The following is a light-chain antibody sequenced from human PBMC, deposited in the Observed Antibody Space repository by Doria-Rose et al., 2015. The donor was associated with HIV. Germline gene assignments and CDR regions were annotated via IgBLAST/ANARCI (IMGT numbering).Light chain of an antibody. CDR1: SSNIGSNT. CDR3: AAWDDSLNGPV. Sequence: QSVVTQPPSASGTPGQRVTISCSGSSSNIGSNTVNWYQQLPGTAPKLLIYRNSQRPSGVPDRFSGSKSGTSASLAISGLQAEDEADYYCAAWDDSLNGPVFGGGTKLTVL. CDR2: RNS. V-gene: IGLV1-44*01. J-gene: IGLJ2*01.